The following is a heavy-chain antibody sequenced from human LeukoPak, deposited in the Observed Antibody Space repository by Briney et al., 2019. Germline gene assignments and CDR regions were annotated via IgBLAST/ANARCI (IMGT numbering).Heavy chain of an antibody. CDR1: GITLSNYG. CDR3: ARVPIARAYYYYYYMDV. CDR2: ISDSGGRT. D-gene: IGHD2-21*01. Sequence: PGGSLRLSCAVSGITLSNYGMSWVRQAPGKGLEWVAGISDSGGRTNYADSVKGRFTISRDNAKNSLYLQMNSLRAEDTALYYCARVPIARAYYYYYYMDVWGKGTTVTVSS. V-gene: IGHV3-23*01. J-gene: IGHJ6*03.